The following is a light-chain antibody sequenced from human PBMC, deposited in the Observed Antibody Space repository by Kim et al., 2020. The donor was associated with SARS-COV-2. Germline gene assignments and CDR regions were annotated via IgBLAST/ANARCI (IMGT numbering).Light chain of an antibody. Sequence: VAPGERATLSCRASQSVSNNLAWYQQKPGQAPRLLIYGASTRATGIPARFSGSGSGTEFTLTISSLQSEDFAVYYCQQYNNWPLTFGGGTKMEIK. CDR2: GAS. V-gene: IGKV3-15*01. J-gene: IGKJ4*01. CDR1: QSVSNN. CDR3: QQYNNWPLT.